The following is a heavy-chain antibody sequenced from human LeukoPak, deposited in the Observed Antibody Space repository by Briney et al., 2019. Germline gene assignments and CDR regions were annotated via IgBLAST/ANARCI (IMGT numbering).Heavy chain of an antibody. J-gene: IGHJ6*02. Sequence: GGSLRLSCAASGFTFSSYSMNWVRQAPGKGLEWVSSISSSSSYIYYAVSVKGRFTISRDNAKNSLYLQMNSLRAEDTAVYYCARGFGSYGMDVWGQGTTVTVSS. V-gene: IGHV3-21*01. CDR3: ARGFGSYGMDV. CDR1: GFTFSSYS. D-gene: IGHD3-10*01. CDR2: ISSSSSYI.